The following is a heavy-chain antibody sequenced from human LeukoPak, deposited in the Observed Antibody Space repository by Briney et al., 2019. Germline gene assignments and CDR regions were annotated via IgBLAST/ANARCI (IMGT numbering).Heavy chain of an antibody. CDR2: INHSGST. D-gene: IGHD1/OR15-1a*01. CDR1: GGSFSGNY. V-gene: IGHV4-34*01. CDR3: ASESSDTSKQEFFHH. J-gene: IGHJ1*01. Sequence: ASETLPLTCAVYGGSFSGNYWSWIRQPPGKGLEWIGDINHSGSTNYNPSVKSRVTISVDTSKNQFSLKLSSVSAADTAVYYCASESSDTSKQEFFHHWGQGTLVTVSS.